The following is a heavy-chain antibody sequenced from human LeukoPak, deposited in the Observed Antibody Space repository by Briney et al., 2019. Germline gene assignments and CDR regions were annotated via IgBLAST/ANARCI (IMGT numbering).Heavy chain of an antibody. CDR3: ARDWSSSWSLDY. Sequence: GGSLRLSCAASGFTFDDYAMHWVRQAPGKGLVWVSRIISDGSSTSYADSVKGRFTISRDNAKNTLYLQMNSLRAEDTAVYYCARDWSSSWSLDYWGQGTLVTVSS. D-gene: IGHD6-13*01. V-gene: IGHV3-74*01. CDR2: IISDGSST. CDR1: GFTFDDYA. J-gene: IGHJ4*02.